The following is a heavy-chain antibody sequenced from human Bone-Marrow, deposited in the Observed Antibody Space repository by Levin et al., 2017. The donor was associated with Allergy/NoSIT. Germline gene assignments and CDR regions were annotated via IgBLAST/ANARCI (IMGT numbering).Heavy chain of an antibody. Sequence: GGSLRLSCAASESTFSNYWMSWVRQAPGKGLEWVANIGQDGSEKYYVHSVRGRFTIARDNAKNSLYLQMNSLGAVDDAVYYCVRVAAPNSYYYYGMDVWGQGTTVTVSS. CDR2: IGQDGSEK. J-gene: IGHJ6*02. D-gene: IGHD6-6*01. V-gene: IGHV3-7*01. CDR1: ESTFSNYW. CDR3: VRVAAPNSYYYYGMDV.